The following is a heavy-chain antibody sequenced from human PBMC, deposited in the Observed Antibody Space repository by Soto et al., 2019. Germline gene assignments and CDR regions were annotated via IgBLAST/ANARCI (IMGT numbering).Heavy chain of an antibody. CDR3: ASRRTYNWFDP. D-gene: IGHD3-16*01. V-gene: IGHV4-34*01. J-gene: IGHJ5*02. CDR2: TNHSGST. CDR1: GGSFSGYY. Sequence: QVQLQQWGAGLLKPSETLSLTCAVYGGSFSGYYWSWIRQPPGKGLEWIGETNHSGSTNYNPSLKSRVTISVDTSKNQFSLKLSSVTAADTAVYYCASRRTYNWFDPWGQGTLVTVSS.